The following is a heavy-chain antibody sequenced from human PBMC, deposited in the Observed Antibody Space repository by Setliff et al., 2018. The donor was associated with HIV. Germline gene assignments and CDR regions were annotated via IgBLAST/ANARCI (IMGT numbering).Heavy chain of an antibody. CDR3: VRQSAAASVSSAWYVNGAFDV. J-gene: IGHJ3*01. D-gene: IGHD6-19*01. CDR2: IHYTGTT. V-gene: IGHV4-59*08. Sequence: PSETLSLTCAVSVGSINSYYWSWIRQSPGSGLQWIGYIHYTGTTNYNPSLRSRLTISMDTTKSQFSLRLTSVTAADTAVYYCVRQSAAASVSSAWYVNGAFDVWGQGTMVTVSS. CDR1: VGSINSYY.